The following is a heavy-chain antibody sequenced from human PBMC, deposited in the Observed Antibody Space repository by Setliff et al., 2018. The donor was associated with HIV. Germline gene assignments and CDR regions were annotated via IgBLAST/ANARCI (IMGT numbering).Heavy chain of an antibody. D-gene: IGHD3-3*01. CDR3: ARESRNDFWSGYYRTFDI. J-gene: IGHJ3*02. CDR2: IYYSGST. CDR1: GGSISSSSYY. V-gene: IGHV4-39*07. Sequence: SETLSLTCTVSGGSISSSSYYWGWIRQPPGKGLEWIGSIYYSGSTYYNPSLKSRVTISVDTSKNQFSLKLGSVTAADTAMYFCARESRNDFWSGYYRTFDIWGQGTMVTVSS.